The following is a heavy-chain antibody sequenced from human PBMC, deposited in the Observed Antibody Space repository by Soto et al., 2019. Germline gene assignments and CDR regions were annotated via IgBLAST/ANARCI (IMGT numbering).Heavy chain of an antibody. CDR1: GFTFSSYG. CDR3: AKDLRYCSGGSCHTTNWFDP. Sequence: PGGSLRLSCAASGFTFSSYGMHWVRQAPGKGLEWVAVISYDGSNKYYADSVKGRFTISRDNSKNTLYLQMNSLRAEDTAVYYCAKDLRYCSGGSCHTTNWFDPWGQGTLVTVS. CDR2: ISYDGSNK. V-gene: IGHV3-30*18. D-gene: IGHD2-15*01. J-gene: IGHJ5*02.